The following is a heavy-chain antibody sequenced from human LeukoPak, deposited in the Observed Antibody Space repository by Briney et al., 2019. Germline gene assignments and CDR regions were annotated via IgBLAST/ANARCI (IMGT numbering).Heavy chain of an antibody. J-gene: IGHJ4*02. CDR2: IKQDGSEK. CDR1: GFTLSSHW. D-gene: IGHD2-15*01. V-gene: IGHV3-7*05. Sequence: GGSLRLSCAASGFTLSSHWMSWVRQAPGKGLEWVANIKQDGSEKYYVDSVKGRFTISRDNAKNSLYLQMNSLRAEDTAVYYCAKVALVGWWSDYWGQGTLVTVSS. CDR3: AKVALVGWWSDY.